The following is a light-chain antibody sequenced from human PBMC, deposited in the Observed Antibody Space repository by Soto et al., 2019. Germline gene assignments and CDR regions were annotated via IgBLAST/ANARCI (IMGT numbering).Light chain of an antibody. J-gene: IGLJ1*01. CDR2: GNT. CDR3: QSYDSSLSGYV. V-gene: IGLV1-40*01. CDR1: SSNIGAGYP. Sequence: QSVLTQPPSVSGAPGQRVTISCTGSSSNIGAGYPVHWYQQLPGTAPKLLIHGNTNRPSGVPDRFSGSRSGLAITGLQAEDEADYYCQSYDSSLSGYVVGTGTKLTVL.